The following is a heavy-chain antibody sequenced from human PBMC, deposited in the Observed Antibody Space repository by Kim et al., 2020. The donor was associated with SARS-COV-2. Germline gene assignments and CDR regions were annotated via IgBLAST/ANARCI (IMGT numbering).Heavy chain of an antibody. CDR3: ARARNYGDYYYFDY. D-gene: IGHD4-17*01. Sequence: AQTFQGRVTMTRDTSTSTVYMGLSSLRSEDTAVYYCARARNYGDYYYFDYWGQGTLVTVSS. J-gene: IGHJ4*02. V-gene: IGHV1-46*01.